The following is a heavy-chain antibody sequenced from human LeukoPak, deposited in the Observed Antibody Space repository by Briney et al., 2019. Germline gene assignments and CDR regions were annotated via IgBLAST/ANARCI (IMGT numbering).Heavy chain of an antibody. CDR1: GYTFTSYY. Sequence: APVKVSCKASGYTFTSYYMHWVRQAPGQGLEWMGIINPSGGSTSYAQKFQGRVTMTRDMSTSTVYMELSSLRSEDTAVYYCAREYSSSWRYYYYYYMDVWGKGTTVTVSS. V-gene: IGHV1-46*01. CDR2: INPSGGST. D-gene: IGHD6-13*01. CDR3: AREYSSSWRYYYYYYMDV. J-gene: IGHJ6*03.